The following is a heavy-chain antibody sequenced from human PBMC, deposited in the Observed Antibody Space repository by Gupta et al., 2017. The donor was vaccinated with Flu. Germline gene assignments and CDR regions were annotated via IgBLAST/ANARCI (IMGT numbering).Heavy chain of an antibody. CDR1: GGTFSSYA. V-gene: IGHV1-69*06. CDR3: ARDLYGGYLVAFDI. CDR2: ISPIFGTA. D-gene: IGHD5-12*01. Sequence: QVQLVQSGAEVKKPGSSVKVSCKASGGTFSSYAISWVRQAPGQGLEWMGGISPIFGTANYAQKFQGRVTITADKSTSTAYMELSSLRSEDTAVYYCARDLYGGYLVAFDIWGQGTMVTVSS. J-gene: IGHJ3*02.